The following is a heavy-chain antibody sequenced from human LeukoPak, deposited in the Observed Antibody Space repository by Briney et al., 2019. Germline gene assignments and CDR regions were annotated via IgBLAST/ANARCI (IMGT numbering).Heavy chain of an antibody. CDR3: AGEMATTSLDAFDY. CDR2: MSSSGNSK. CDR1: GFTLSSYE. D-gene: IGHD5-24*01. Sequence: GGSLRLSCAASGFTLSSYEMNWVRQAPGKGLEWVSYMSSSGNSKHYADSVKGRFTVSRDNAKNSLYLQMNSLRAEDTAVYYCAGEMATTSLDAFDYWGQGTLVTVSS. J-gene: IGHJ4*02. V-gene: IGHV3-48*03.